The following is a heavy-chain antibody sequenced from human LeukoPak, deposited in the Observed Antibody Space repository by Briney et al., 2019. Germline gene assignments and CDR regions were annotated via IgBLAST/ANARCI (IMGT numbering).Heavy chain of an antibody. Sequence: GGSLRLSCAASGFTFSDYYMSWIRQAPGKGLEWVSYISSGSSYTNYADSVKGRFTISRDNAKNSLYLQMNSLRAEDTAVYYCAREFSSHQDLDSWGQGTLVSVSS. CDR2: ISSGSSYT. CDR1: GFTFSDYY. D-gene: IGHD6-13*01. V-gene: IGHV3-11*05. CDR3: AREFSSHQDLDS. J-gene: IGHJ4*02.